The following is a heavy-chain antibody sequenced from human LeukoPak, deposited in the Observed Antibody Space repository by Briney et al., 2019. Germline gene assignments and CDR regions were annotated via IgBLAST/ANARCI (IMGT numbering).Heavy chain of an antibody. V-gene: IGHV1-18*01. Sequence: GASVKVSFKASGYTFTSYGISWVRQAPGQGLECMGWISAYNGNTNYAQKLQGRVAMTTDTSTSTAYMELRSLRSDDTAVYYCARDPTRGLAYYDILTGYQYWGQGTLVTVSS. CDR2: ISAYNGNT. CDR3: ARDPTRGLAYYDILTGYQY. D-gene: IGHD3-9*01. CDR1: GYTFTSYG. J-gene: IGHJ4*02.